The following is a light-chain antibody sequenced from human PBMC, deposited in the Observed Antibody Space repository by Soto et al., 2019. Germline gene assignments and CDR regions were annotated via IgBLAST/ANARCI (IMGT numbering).Light chain of an antibody. V-gene: IGLV2-14*01. CDR2: GVN. CDR1: SSDVGHYNF. Sequence: QSALTQPASVSGSPGQSITISCTGTSSDVGHYNFVSWYQQHPGKAPKLMIYGVNSRPSGVSRRFSGSKSGNTASLTISGLLAEDEADYYCTSHTNNNAWVFGGGTKLTVL. J-gene: IGLJ3*02. CDR3: TSHTNNNAWV.